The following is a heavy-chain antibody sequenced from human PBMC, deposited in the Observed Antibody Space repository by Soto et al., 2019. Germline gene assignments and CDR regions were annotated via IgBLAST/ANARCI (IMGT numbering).Heavy chain of an antibody. J-gene: IGHJ5*02. D-gene: IGHD6-13*01. V-gene: IGHV4-34*01. Sequence: SETLSLTCAVYGGSFSGYYWSWIRQPPGKGLEWIGEINHSGSTNYNPSLKSRVTISVDTSKNQFSLKLSSVTAADTAVYYCARCGYSSRWYRRWFDPSGQATLVTVSS. CDR2: INHSGST. CDR1: GGSFSGYY. CDR3: ARCGYSSRWYRRWFDP.